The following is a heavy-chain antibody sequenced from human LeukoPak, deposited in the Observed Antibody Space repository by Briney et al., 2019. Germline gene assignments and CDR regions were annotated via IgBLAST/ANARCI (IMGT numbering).Heavy chain of an antibody. V-gene: IGHV1-8*01. CDR2: MKSNSDNT. Sequence: ASVKVSCKASGYTFTSYDVNWVRQAAGQGLEWMGWMKSNSDNTGYAQKFQGRVTVTRNTPISTVYMELSGLRSEDTAVYFCARGGDGYNELDYWGQGTLVTVSS. CDR3: ARGGDGYNELDY. D-gene: IGHD5-24*01. J-gene: IGHJ4*02. CDR1: GYTFTSYD.